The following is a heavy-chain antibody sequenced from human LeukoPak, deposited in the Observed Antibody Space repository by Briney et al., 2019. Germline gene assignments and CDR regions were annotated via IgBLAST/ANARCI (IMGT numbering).Heavy chain of an antibody. CDR1: GGSISSSSYY. Sequence: PSETLSLTCTVSGGSISSSSYYWGWIRQPPGKGVEWIESIYYSGNTYNNPALKSQVTITVNKAKNQVSLKRSAVTAADTAVYYCAREIRDGYNLDYWGQGTLVTVSP. CDR2: IYYSGNT. J-gene: IGHJ4*02. V-gene: IGHV4-39*07. CDR3: AREIRDGYNLDY. D-gene: IGHD5-24*01.